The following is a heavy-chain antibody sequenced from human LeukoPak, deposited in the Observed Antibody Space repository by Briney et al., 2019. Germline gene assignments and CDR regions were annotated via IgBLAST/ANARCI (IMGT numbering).Heavy chain of an antibody. Sequence: GGSLRLSCAASGFTFSSYGMHWVRQAPGKGLEWVAFIRYDGSNKYYADSVKGRFTISRDNSKNTLYLQMNSLRAEDTAVYYCAKDAPRFGYFGYYFDYWGQGTLVTVSS. V-gene: IGHV3-30*02. CDR3: AKDAPRFGYFGYYFDY. CDR1: GFTFSSYG. CDR2: IRYDGSNK. D-gene: IGHD5-12*01. J-gene: IGHJ4*02.